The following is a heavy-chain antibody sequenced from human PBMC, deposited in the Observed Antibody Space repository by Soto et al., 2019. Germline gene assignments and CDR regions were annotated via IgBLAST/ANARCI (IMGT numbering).Heavy chain of an antibody. CDR3: ARDGWGSSSWYGFDP. J-gene: IGHJ5*02. D-gene: IGHD6-13*01. V-gene: IGHV1-3*01. CDR1: GYTFTSYA. CDR2: TNAGNGNT. Sequence: QVQLVQSGAEVKKPGASVKVSCKASGYTFTSYAMHWVRQAPGQRLEWMGWTNAGNGNTKYSQKFQGRVTITRDTSACKAYMELSSLRSEETAVYYCARDGWGSSSWYGFDPWGQRTLVTFSS.